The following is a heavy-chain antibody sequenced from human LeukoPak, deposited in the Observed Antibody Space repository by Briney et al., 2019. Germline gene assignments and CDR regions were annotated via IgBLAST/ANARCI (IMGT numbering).Heavy chain of an antibody. CDR3: AREKGRGVISPYYDY. J-gene: IGHJ4*02. CDR2: IYSDGST. CDR1: GFTVSSNS. V-gene: IGHV3-53*01. Sequence: PGGSLRLSCTVSGFTVSSNSMSWVRQAPGKGLEWVSVIYSDGSTYYEDSVKGRFTISRDTSKNTLSLQMNSLRVEDTAVYYCAREKGRGVISPYYDYWGQGTRVTVSS. D-gene: IGHD3-10*01.